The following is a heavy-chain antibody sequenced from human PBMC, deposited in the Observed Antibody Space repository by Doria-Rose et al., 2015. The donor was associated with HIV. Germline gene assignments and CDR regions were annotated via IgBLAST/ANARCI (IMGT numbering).Heavy chain of an antibody. Sequence: VQLVQFGGGLVQPGGSLRLSCAASGFTFNNYAMNWVRQAPGKGLEWVSGISDCSDDTYYADSMKGRFTISRDNYKSTVYLQMNTLRVEDTTVYYCAASPTGRKGRFVFWGQGTLVTVSS. CDR3: AASPTGRKGRFVF. V-gene: IGHV3-23*04. CDR2: ISDCSDDT. D-gene: IGHD3-9*01. CDR1: GFTFNNYA. J-gene: IGHJ4*02.